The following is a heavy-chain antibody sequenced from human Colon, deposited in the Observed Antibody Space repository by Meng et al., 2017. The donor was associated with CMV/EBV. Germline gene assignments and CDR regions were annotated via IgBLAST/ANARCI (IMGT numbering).Heavy chain of an antibody. CDR2: VNWNSGAI. D-gene: IGHD1-14*01. CDR1: GFIFNDFA. CDR3: VKAQTTTQSNYFGD. J-gene: IGHJ4*02. Sequence: SLKISCAASGFIFNDFAIHWVRQAPGKGLEWVATVNWNSGAIHYAGSVKGRFTISRDNAKNSLSLQMNSLRPEDTALYYCVKAQTTTQSNYFGDWGQGTLVTVSS. V-gene: IGHV3-9*01.